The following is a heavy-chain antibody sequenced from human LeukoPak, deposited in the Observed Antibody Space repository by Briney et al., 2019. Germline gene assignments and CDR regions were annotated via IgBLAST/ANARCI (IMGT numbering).Heavy chain of an antibody. Sequence: GASVKVSCKASGGTFSSYAISWVRQAPGQGLEWMGGIIPIFGTANYAQKFQGRVTITADESTSTAYMELSSLRSEDTAVYYCARVSGYCSGGSCYSYYFDYWGQGTLVTVSS. V-gene: IGHV1-69*13. CDR3: ARVSGYCSGGSCYSYYFDY. CDR2: IIPIFGTA. J-gene: IGHJ4*02. CDR1: GGTFSSYA. D-gene: IGHD2-15*01.